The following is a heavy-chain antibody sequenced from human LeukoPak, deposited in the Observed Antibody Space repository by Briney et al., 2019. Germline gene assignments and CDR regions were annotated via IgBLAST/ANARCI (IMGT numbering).Heavy chain of an antibody. Sequence: SETLSLTCAVYGGSFSGYYWSWIRQPPGKGLEWIGEINHSGSTNYNPSLKSRVTISVGTSKNQFSLKLSSVTAADTAVYYCARARGWRIYCTNGVCYEGAFDYWGQGTLVTVSS. D-gene: IGHD2-8*01. CDR3: ARARGWRIYCTNGVCYEGAFDY. J-gene: IGHJ4*02. CDR1: GGSFSGYY. V-gene: IGHV4-34*01. CDR2: INHSGST.